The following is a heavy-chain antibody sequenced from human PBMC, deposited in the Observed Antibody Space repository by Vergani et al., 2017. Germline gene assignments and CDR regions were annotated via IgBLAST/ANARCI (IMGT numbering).Heavy chain of an antibody. Sequence: QVQLQQWGAGLLKPSETPSLTCAVYGGSFSGYYWSWIRQPPGKGLEWIGEIKHSGSTNYTPSLKMRVPLSVDTSNNQFSLKLSSVTAADTAVYYCAGGSERLLLWFGESSFGLWGQGTLVTVSS. CDR1: GGSFSGYY. D-gene: IGHD3-10*01. J-gene: IGHJ4*02. CDR2: IKHSGST. V-gene: IGHV4-34*01. CDR3: AGGSERLLLWFGESSFGL.